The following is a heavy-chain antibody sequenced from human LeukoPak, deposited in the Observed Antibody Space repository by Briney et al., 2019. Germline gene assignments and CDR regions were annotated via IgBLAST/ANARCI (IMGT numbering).Heavy chain of an antibody. D-gene: IGHD6-6*01. J-gene: IGHJ3*02. CDR3: ARSHPRLAARRWFDAFDI. CDR2: IYYSGST. CDR1: GGSISSYY. Sequence: SETLSLTCTVSGGSISSYYWSWIRQPPGKGLEWIGYIYYSGSTNYNPSLKSRVTISVDTSKNQFSLKLSSVTAADTAVYYCARSHPRLAARRWFDAFDIWGQGTMVTVSS. V-gene: IGHV4-59*01.